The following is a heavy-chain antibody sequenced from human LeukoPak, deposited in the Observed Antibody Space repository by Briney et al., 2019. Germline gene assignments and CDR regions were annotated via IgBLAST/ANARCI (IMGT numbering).Heavy chain of an antibody. V-gene: IGHV4-59*01. D-gene: IGHD3-22*01. J-gene: IGHJ4*02. CDR1: GDSISTYY. CDR2: ISYDGST. CDR3: AGGGGSSGNSFDN. Sequence: SETLSLTCTVSGDSISTYYWSWIRLPPGKGLEWIGYISYDGSTHYNPSLKSRVTISVDTSKNQFSLKLTSLTAADTAVYYCAGGGGSSGNSFDNGGQGTLVTVSP.